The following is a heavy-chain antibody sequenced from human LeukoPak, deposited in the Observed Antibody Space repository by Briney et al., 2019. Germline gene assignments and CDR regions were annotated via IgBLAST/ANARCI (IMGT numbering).Heavy chain of an antibody. V-gene: IGHV1-69*13. CDR1: GGTFSSYA. J-gene: IGHJ4*02. D-gene: IGHD6-13*01. CDR2: IIPIFGTA. CDR3: ARDAAARGPFDY. Sequence: ASVKVSCKASGGTFSSYAISWVRQAPGQGLEWMGGIIPIFGTANYAQKFQGRVTITADESTSTAYMELSSLRPEDTAVYYCARDAAARGPFDYWGQGTLVTVSS.